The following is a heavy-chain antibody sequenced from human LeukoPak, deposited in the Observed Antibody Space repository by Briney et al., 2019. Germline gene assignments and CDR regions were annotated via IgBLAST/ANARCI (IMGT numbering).Heavy chain of an antibody. CDR3: ARDVGGSSTDAFDI. Sequence: GSSVKVSCKASGGTFSSYAISWVRQAPGQGLEWMGGIIPIFGTANYAQKFQGRVTITTDESTSTAYMELSSLRSEDTAVYYCARDVGGSSTDAFDIWGQGTMVTVSS. J-gene: IGHJ3*02. CDR2: IIPIFGTA. V-gene: IGHV1-69*05. CDR1: GGTFSSYA. D-gene: IGHD3-16*01.